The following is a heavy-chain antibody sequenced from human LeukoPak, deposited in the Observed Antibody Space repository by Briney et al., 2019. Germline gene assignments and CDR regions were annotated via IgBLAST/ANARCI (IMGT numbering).Heavy chain of an antibody. J-gene: IGHJ5*02. D-gene: IGHD6-13*01. V-gene: IGHV1-69*05. CDR2: IIPIFGTA. CDR3: ARGLAAAGNNNWFDP. CDR1: GYTFTSYG. Sequence: GASVKVSCKASGYTFTSYGISWVRQAPGQGLEWMGGIIPIFGTANYAQKFQGRVTITTDESTSTAYMELSSLRSEDTAVYYCARGLAAAGNNNWFDPWGQGTLVTVSS.